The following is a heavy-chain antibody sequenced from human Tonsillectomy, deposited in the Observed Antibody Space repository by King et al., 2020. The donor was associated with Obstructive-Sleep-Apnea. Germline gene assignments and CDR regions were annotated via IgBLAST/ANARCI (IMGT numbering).Heavy chain of an antibody. CDR2: INPSGGST. CDR3: ARTSPKGVVPAAISLRSTYYYGMDV. D-gene: IGHD2-2*02. J-gene: IGHJ6*02. Sequence: QLVQSGAEVKKPGASVKVSCKASGYTFTSYYMHWVRQAPGQGLEWMGIINPSGGSTSYAQKFQGRVTMTRDTSTSTVYMELSSLRSEDTAMYYCARTSPKGVVPAAISLRSTYYYGMDVWGQGTTVTVSS. CDR1: GYTFTSYY. V-gene: IGHV1-46*01.